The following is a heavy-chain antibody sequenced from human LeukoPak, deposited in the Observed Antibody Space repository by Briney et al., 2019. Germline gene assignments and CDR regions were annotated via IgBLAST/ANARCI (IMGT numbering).Heavy chain of an antibody. V-gene: IGHV3-7*01. D-gene: IGHD6-13*01. CDR2: IKPDGSAE. J-gene: IGHJ4*02. Sequence: PGGSLRLSCAASGFTFSSSWMSWVRQAPGEGLEWVAHIKPDGSAEYYVDSVKGRFTISRDNARNSLYLRMNSLRAEDTALYYCVGWQQLAAYWGQGALVTVSS. CDR1: GFTFSSSW. CDR3: VGWQQLAAY.